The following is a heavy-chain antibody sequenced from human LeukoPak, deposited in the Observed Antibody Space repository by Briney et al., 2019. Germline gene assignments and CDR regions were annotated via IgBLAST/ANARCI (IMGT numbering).Heavy chain of an antibody. V-gene: IGHV4-59*01. D-gene: IGHD2-15*01. J-gene: IGHJ6*02. Sequence: PSETLSLTCTVSGGSISSYYWSWIRQPPGKGLEWIGYIYYSGSTNYNPSLKSRVTISVDTSKNQFSLKLSSVTAADTAVYYCARGGGGSPLGYYYYGMDVWGQGTTVTVSS. CDR2: IYYSGST. CDR3: ARGGGGSPLGYYYYGMDV. CDR1: GGSISSYY.